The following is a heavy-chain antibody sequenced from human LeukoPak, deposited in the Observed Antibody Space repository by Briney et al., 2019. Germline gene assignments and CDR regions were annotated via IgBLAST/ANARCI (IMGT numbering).Heavy chain of an antibody. J-gene: IGHJ4*02. Sequence: SVKVSCKASGGTFSSYGITWVRQAPGQGLEWLGGIIPISGRANYAQNFQGRVTITTDESTSTAYMELSSLRFEDTAVYYCARDVYDSSGYYYAWYYFDCWGQETLVTVSS. CDR3: ARDVYDSSGYYYAWYYFDC. D-gene: IGHD3-22*01. CDR1: GGTFSSYG. CDR2: IIPISGRA. V-gene: IGHV1-69*05.